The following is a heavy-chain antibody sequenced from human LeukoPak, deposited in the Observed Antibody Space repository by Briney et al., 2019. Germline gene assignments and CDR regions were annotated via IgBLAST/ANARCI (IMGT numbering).Heavy chain of an antibody. CDR3: ARDSSTVGGSFDY. D-gene: IGHD2-2*01. Sequence: SETLSLTCTVSGGSISSYYWSWIRQPPGKGLEWIGYIYYSGSTNYNPSLKSRVTISVDTSKNQFSLKLSSVTAADTAVYYCARDSSTVGGSFDYWGQGTLVTVSS. CDR2: IYYSGST. V-gene: IGHV4-59*01. J-gene: IGHJ4*02. CDR1: GGSISSYY.